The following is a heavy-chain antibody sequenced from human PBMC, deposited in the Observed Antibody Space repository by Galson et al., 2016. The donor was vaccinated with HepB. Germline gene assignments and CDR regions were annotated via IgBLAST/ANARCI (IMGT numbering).Heavy chain of an antibody. J-gene: IGHJ4*02. CDR2: IYSGGNT. V-gene: IGHV3-53*01. CDR1: GFTVSSNY. Sequence: SLRLSCAASGFTVSSNYMSWVRQAPGKGLAWVSIIYSGGNTYYADSVKGRFTISRDNSKNTVCLQMNSLRADDTAVYYCARSSRWLSHFDYWGRGTLVTVSS. D-gene: IGHD4-23*01. CDR3: ARSSRWLSHFDY.